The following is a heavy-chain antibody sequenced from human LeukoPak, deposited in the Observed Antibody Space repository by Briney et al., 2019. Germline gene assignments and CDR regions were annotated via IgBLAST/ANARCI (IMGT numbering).Heavy chain of an antibody. CDR2: IYPGDSDT. V-gene: IGHV5-51*01. Sequence: GESLKISCKGSGYSFTNYWIGWVRQMPGKGLEWMGLIYPGDSDTRYSPSFQGQVTISADKSISTAYLQWSSLRASDTAMYYCAGPHHYTSWSFDYWGQGTLVTVSS. J-gene: IGHJ4*02. CDR1: GYSFTNYW. D-gene: IGHD2-2*01. CDR3: AGPHHYTSWSFDY.